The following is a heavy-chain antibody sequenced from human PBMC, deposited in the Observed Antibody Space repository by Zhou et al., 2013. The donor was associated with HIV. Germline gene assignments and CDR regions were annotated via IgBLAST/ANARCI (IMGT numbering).Heavy chain of an antibody. CDR2: IYTSGST. CDR3: ARYGALEYYYYIDV. D-gene: IGHD3-10*01. V-gene: IGHV4-61*09. J-gene: IGHJ6*03. CDR1: GGSISSGSYY. Sequence: QVQLQESGPGLVKPSQTLSLTCTVSGGSISSGSYYWSWIRQPAGKGLEWIGHIYTSGSTDYNPSLKSRVTISVDTSKNQFSLKLSSVTAADTAVYYCARYGALEYYYYIDVWGKGTTVTVSS.